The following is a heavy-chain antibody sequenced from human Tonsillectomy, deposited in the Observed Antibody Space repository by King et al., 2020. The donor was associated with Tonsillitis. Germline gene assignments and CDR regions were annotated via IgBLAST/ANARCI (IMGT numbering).Heavy chain of an antibody. CDR1: GFTFSSYA. J-gene: IGHJ4*02. D-gene: IGHD6-19*01. CDR3: PKEGCSGWSVLHY. V-gene: IGHV3-23*04. Sequence: VQLVESGGGFIQPGGSLRLSCAASGFTFSSYAMSWVRRAPGKGLEWVSSISGSDGNTYYPYSVKGRFTISRDNSKNTLYLQMNSQRAEDTAIYYCPKEGCSGWSVLHYWGQGSLVTVSS. CDR2: ISGSDGNT.